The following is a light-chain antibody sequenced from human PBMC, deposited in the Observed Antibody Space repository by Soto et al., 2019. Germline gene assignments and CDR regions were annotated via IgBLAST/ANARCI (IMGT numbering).Light chain of an antibody. CDR3: QQYDKLPPFT. V-gene: IGKV1-33*01. J-gene: IGKJ3*01. Sequence: DIQMTQSPSSLSASVGDRVTITCQASQDISNYLNWYQQKPGKAPKLLIYDASNLETGVPSRFSGSGSVTDFTFTISSLQPEDIATYYCQQYDKLPPFTFGPGTKVDIK. CDR2: DAS. CDR1: QDISNY.